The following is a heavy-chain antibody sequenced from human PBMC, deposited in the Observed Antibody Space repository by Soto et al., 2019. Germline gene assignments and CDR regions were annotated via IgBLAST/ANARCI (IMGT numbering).Heavy chain of an antibody. D-gene: IGHD5-18*01. Sequence: QVQLVQSGAEVKKPGASVKVSCKASGYTFTSYGISWVRRAPGQGLEWMGWISAYNGNTNYAQKLQGRVTMTTDTSTSTAYMELRSLRSDDTAVYYCARDTNDVDTAFSWFDPWGQGTLVTVSS. CDR1: GYTFTSYG. J-gene: IGHJ5*02. V-gene: IGHV1-18*01. CDR2: ISAYNGNT. CDR3: ARDTNDVDTAFSWFDP.